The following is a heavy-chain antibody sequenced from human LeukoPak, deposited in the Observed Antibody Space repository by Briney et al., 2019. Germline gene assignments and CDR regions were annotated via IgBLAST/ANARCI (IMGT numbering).Heavy chain of an antibody. Sequence: GSLRLSCVASGFTFNKYSMNWVRQAPGKGLEWITYIDGSSANIYYADSVKGRFTTSRDNAKNSVYLHMNSLRAEDTAAYYCATYGRDGYRGFYWGQGTLVTVSS. CDR2: IDGSSANI. J-gene: IGHJ4*02. CDR1: GFTFNKYS. D-gene: IGHD5-24*01. CDR3: ATYGRDGYRGFY. V-gene: IGHV3-48*04.